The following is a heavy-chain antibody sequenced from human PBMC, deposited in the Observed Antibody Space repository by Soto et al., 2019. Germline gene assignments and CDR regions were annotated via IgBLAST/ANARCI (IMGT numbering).Heavy chain of an antibody. J-gene: IGHJ5*02. Sequence: PGGSLRLSCAASGFTFSSYGMHWVRQAPGKGLEWVAVIWYDGSNKYYADSVKGRFTISRDNSKNTLYLQMNSLRAEDTAVYYCARGRLLWFGELLRYGPLWFDPWGQGTLVTVSS. CDR2: IWYDGSNK. V-gene: IGHV3-33*01. D-gene: IGHD3-10*01. CDR1: GFTFSSYG. CDR3: ARGRLLWFGELLRYGPLWFDP.